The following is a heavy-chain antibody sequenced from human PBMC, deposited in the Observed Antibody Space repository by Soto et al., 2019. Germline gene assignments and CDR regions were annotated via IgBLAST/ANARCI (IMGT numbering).Heavy chain of an antibody. Sequence: EVQLLESGGGLVQPGGSLRLSCAASGFTFSSYAMSWVRQAPGKGLEWVSAISGSGGSTYYADSVKGRFTISRDNSKNTLYLQMNSLRAEDTAVYYCAKGIHSSSWGEWDYYYGMDVWGQGTTVTVSS. J-gene: IGHJ6*02. V-gene: IGHV3-23*01. CDR1: GFTFSSYA. CDR2: ISGSGGST. CDR3: AKGIHSSSWGEWDYYYGMDV. D-gene: IGHD6-13*01.